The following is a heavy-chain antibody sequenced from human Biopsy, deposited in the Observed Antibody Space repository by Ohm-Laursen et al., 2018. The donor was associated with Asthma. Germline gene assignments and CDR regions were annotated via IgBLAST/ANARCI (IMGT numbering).Heavy chain of an antibody. V-gene: IGHV2-70*04. J-gene: IGHJ4*02. CDR3: TRHNDY. Sequence: PTQTLTLTRSFSGFSLSSSGANVNWIRQPPGKALEWLARIDWEEDKFYSTSLRTRLAISKGSSEGQVVLTMTNMGPVDTATYYCTRHNDYWGPGTLVTVSS. D-gene: IGHD1-14*01. CDR1: GFSLSSSGAN. CDR2: IDWEEDK.